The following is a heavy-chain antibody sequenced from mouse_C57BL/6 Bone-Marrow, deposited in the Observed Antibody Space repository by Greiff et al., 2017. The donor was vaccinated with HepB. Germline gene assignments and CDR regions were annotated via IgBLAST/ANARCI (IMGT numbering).Heavy chain of an antibody. CDR2: ISGGGGNT. CDR3: ARRGYGSSWFAY. D-gene: IGHD1-1*01. CDR1: GFTFSSYT. J-gene: IGHJ3*01. V-gene: IGHV5-9*01. Sequence: EVKVVESGGGLVKPGGSLKLSCAASGFTFSSYTMSWVRQTPEKRLEWVATISGGGGNTYYPDSVKGRFTISRDNAKNTLYLQMSRLRSEDTALYYCARRGYGSSWFAYWGQGTLVTVSA.